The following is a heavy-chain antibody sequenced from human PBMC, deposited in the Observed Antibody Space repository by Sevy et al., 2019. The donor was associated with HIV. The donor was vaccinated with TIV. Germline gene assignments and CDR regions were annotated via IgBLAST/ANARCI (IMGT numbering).Heavy chain of an antibody. V-gene: IGHV1-18*01. J-gene: IGHJ4*02. Sequence: AAVKVSCKASGYIFRNYDITWVRQAPGQGLEWMGRTSGHNGNTNYAQKFQGRITLTTDTSTSTAYMDLRSLTSADTVVYYCARYYDVVASNCFDYWGQGTLVTSPQ. D-gene: IGHD3-22*01. CDR2: TSGHNGNT. CDR1: GYIFRNYD. CDR3: ARYYDVVASNCFDY.